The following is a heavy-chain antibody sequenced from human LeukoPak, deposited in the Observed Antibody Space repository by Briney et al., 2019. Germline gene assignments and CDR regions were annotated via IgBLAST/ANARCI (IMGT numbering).Heavy chain of an antibody. J-gene: IGHJ4*02. V-gene: IGHV5-51*01. CDR3: ARLTYYYDSSGYYLDY. CDR1: GYSFTSYW. CDR2: IYPGDSDT. D-gene: IGHD3-22*01. Sequence: GESLKISCKGSGYSFTSYWIGWVRQMPGKGLEWMGIIYPGDSDTRYSPSFQGQVTISADKSTSTAYLQWSSLKASDTAMYYCARLTYYYDSSGYYLDYWGQGTLVTVSS.